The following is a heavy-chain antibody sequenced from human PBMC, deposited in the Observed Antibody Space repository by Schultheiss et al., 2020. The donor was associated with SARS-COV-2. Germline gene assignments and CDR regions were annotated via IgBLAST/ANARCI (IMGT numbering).Heavy chain of an antibody. CDR2: VYYSGST. CDR1: GDSINNYY. V-gene: IGHV4-39*01. Sequence: SQTLSLTCSVSGDSINNYYWAWIRQAPGEGLDWIGTVYYSGSTYYNPSLKSRVTISVDTSKNQFSLKLSSVTAADTAVYYCARHTYDMRDPNSYYFDYWGQGTLVTVSS. J-gene: IGHJ4*02. D-gene: IGHD3-16*01. CDR3: ARHTYDMRDPNSYYFDY.